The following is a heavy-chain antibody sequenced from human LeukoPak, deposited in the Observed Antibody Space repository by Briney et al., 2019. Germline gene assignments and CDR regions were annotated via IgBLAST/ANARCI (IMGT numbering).Heavy chain of an antibody. CDR3: AKVHGSGSYEYYYYGMDV. Sequence: SGGSLRLSCAASGFTFSSYAMSWVHQAPGKGLEWVSAISGSGGSTYYADSVKGRFTISRDNSKNTLYLQMNSLRAEDTAVYYCAKVHGSGSYEYYYYGMDVWGKGTTVTVSS. CDR1: GFTFSSYA. J-gene: IGHJ6*04. V-gene: IGHV3-23*01. D-gene: IGHD3-10*01. CDR2: ISGSGGST.